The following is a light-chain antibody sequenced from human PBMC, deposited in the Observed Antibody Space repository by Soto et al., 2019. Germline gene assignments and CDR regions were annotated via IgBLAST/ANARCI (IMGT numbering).Light chain of an antibody. V-gene: IGKV3D-15*01. CDR3: QQYNDWPLT. CDR2: DIS. J-gene: IGKJ4*01. CDR1: QSVSSN. Sequence: RVITQSPPTLSVSPGERATVCCRASQSVSSNLAWYQQKPGQAPSLLIYDISARATGIPTRFSGSGSGTEFTLTISSLQSEDFAVYYCQQYNDWPLTFGGGAKVDIK.